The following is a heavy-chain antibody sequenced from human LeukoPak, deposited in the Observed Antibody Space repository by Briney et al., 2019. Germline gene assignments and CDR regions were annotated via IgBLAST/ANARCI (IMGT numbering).Heavy chain of an antibody. CDR3: ARDPAGFGSGSYYKWGFDP. J-gene: IGHJ5*02. CDR2: INPNSGGT. V-gene: IGHV1-2*02. CDR1: GYTFTGYY. Sequence: GASVKVSCRASGYTFTGYYMHWVRQAPGQGLEWMGWINPNSGGTNYAQKFQGRVTMTRDTSISTAYMELSRLRSDDTAVYYCARDPAGFGSGSYYKWGFDPWGQGTLVTVSS. D-gene: IGHD3-10*01.